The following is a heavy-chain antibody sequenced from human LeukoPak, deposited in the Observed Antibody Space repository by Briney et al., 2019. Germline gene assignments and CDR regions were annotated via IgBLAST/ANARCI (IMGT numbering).Heavy chain of an antibody. Sequence: GGSLRLSCSASGFXFSSYAMHWVRQAPGKGLQYVSAISSNGGSTYYADSVKGRFTISRDNSKNTLYLQMSSLRAEDTAVYYCVRDLGYSSSWHYFDYWGQGTLVTVSS. J-gene: IGHJ4*02. CDR2: ISSNGGST. V-gene: IGHV3-64D*06. CDR1: GFXFSSYA. CDR3: VRDLGYSSSWHYFDY. D-gene: IGHD6-13*01.